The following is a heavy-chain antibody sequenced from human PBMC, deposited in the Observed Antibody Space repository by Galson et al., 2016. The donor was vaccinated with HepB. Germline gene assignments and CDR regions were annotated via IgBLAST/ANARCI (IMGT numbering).Heavy chain of an antibody. Sequence: TLSLTCGVSGDSVSTNTYSWNWIRHSPGRGLEWIGYIYNSLSAYYNPSLKSRVTISLDISKNQFSLKLISVTAADTAVYYCARGGRRNWFDPWGQGTLVTVSS. V-gene: IGHV4-30-2*06. J-gene: IGHJ5*02. CDR1: GDSVSTNTYS. CDR3: ARGGRRNWFDP. D-gene: IGHD6-6*01. CDR2: IYNSLSA.